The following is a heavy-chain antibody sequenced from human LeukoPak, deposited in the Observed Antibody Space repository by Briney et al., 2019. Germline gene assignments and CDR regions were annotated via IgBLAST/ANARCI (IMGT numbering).Heavy chain of an antibody. CDR2: IYHSGST. V-gene: IGHV4-38-2*01. D-gene: IGHD3-10*01. CDR3: ARVAITMVRGGWFDP. J-gene: IGHJ5*02. CDR1: GYSISSGYY. Sequence: SETLSLTCAVSGYSISSGYYWGWIRQPPGKGLEWIGSIYHSGSTYYNPSLKSRVTISVDTSKNQFSLKLSSVTAADTAVYYCARVAITMVRGGWFDPWGQGTLVTVSS.